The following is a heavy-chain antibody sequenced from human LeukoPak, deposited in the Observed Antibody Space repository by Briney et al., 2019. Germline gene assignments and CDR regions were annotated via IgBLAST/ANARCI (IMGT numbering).Heavy chain of an antibody. J-gene: IGHJ4*02. CDR3: ARAEGTYLVDY. D-gene: IGHD1-1*01. CDR1: GFTFSSYA. CDR2: ISYDGSNK. Sequence: GGSLRLSCAASGFTFSSYAMHWVRQAPGKGLEWVAVISYDGSNKYYADSVKGRFTISRDNSKNTLYLQMNSLRAEDTAVYYCARAEGTYLVDYWSQGALVTVSS. V-gene: IGHV3-30-3*01.